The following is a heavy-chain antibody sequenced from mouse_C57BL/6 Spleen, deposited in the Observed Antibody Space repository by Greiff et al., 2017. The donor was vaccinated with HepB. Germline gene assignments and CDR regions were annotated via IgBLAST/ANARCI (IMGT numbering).Heavy chain of an antibody. J-gene: IGHJ4*01. CDR1: GYTFTDYY. CDR2: INPYNGGT. V-gene: IGHV1-19*01. CDR3: ARRSPSTTVERDYAMDY. D-gene: IGHD1-1*01. Sequence: EVQLQQSGPVLVKPGASVKMSCKASGYTFTDYYMNWVKQSHGKSLEWIGVINPYNGGTSYNQKFKGKATLTVDKSSSTAYMELNSLTSEDSAVYYCARRSPSTTVERDYAMDYWGQGTSVTVSS.